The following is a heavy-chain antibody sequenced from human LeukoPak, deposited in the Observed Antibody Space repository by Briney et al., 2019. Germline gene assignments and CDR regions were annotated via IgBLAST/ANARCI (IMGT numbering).Heavy chain of an antibody. V-gene: IGHV3-74*01. Sequence: PGGCLRLSCVAPGFTFSSYWMHWVRQAPGKGLVWVSRVNSDGSSTSYADSVKGRFTISRDNAKNTLYLQMNSLRAEDTAAYYCARGENYDSSGYGKLDYWGQGTLVTVSS. J-gene: IGHJ4*02. CDR3: ARGENYDSSGYGKLDY. CDR2: VNSDGSST. D-gene: IGHD3-22*01. CDR1: GFTFSSYW.